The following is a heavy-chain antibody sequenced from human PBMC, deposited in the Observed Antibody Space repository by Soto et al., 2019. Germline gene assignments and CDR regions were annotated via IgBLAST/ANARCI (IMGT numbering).Heavy chain of an antibody. D-gene: IGHD6-13*01. Sequence: VQLVESGGGVVQPGRSLRLSCAASGFTFSSYHMHWVRQAPGKGLEWVAVIWNDESNKYYADSVKGRFTISRDNSKNTLWLQMNSLRFEDTAVYYCARIGSWALNFDYWGQGTLVIVSS. CDR2: IWNDESNK. J-gene: IGHJ4*02. V-gene: IGHV3-33*01. CDR1: GFTFSSYH. CDR3: ARIGSWALNFDY.